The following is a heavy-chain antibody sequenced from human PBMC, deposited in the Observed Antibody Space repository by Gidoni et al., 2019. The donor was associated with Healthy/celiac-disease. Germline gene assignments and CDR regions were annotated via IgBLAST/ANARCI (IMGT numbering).Heavy chain of an antibody. CDR2: IDWDDDK. CDR3: ARMGAPGAFDI. V-gene: IGHV2-70*04. Sequence: QVTLKESGPALVNPTQTLTLTCTFSGFSLSTSGMRVSWIRQPPGKALEWLARIDWDDDKIYSTSLKTRLTISKDTSKNQVILTMTNMDPVDTATYYCARMGAPGAFDIWGQGTMVTVSS. CDR1: GFSLSTSGMR. D-gene: IGHD1-26*01. J-gene: IGHJ3*02.